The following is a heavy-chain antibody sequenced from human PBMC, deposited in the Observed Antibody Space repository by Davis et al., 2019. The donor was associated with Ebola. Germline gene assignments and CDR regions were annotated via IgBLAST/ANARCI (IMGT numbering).Heavy chain of an antibody. Sequence: MPSETLSLTCTVSGGSISSSSYYWGWIRQPPGKGLEWIGSIYYSGSTNYNPSLKSRVTISVDTSKNQFSLKLSSVTAADTAVYYCARVRAYYYYYGMDVWGQGTTVTVSS. J-gene: IGHJ6*02. CDR2: IYYSGST. CDR1: GGSISSSSYY. D-gene: IGHD4-17*01. V-gene: IGHV4-39*07. CDR3: ARVRAYYYYYGMDV.